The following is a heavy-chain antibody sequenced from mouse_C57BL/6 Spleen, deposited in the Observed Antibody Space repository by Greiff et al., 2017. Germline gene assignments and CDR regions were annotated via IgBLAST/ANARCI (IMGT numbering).Heavy chain of an antibody. CDR3: ARNGYSYYFDY. D-gene: IGHD2-3*01. V-gene: IGHV1-82*01. J-gene: IGHJ2*01. CDR1: GYAFSSSW. CDR2: IYPGDGDT. Sequence: QVQLQQSGPELVKPGASVKISCKASGYAFSSSWLNWVKQRPGKGLEGIGRIYPGDGDTNYNGKFKGKATLTADKSSSTAYMQLSSLTSEDSAVYFCARNGYSYYFDYWGQGTTLTVSS.